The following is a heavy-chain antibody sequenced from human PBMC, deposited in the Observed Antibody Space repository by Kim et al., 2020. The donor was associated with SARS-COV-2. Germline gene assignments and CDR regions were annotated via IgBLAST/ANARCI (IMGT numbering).Heavy chain of an antibody. Sequence: GGSLRLSCAAPGFIFRNFGIHWVRQAPGKGLEWVAFISNDGTFTTYADSVKGRFTISRDYGENTVYLQMDSLFAGDTALYYCARPSSSHFDFWGQGTLVTVSS. CDR2: ISNDGTFT. V-gene: IGHV3-33*01. CDR1: GFIFRNFG. CDR3: ARPSSSHFDF. D-gene: IGHD3-10*01. J-gene: IGHJ4*02.